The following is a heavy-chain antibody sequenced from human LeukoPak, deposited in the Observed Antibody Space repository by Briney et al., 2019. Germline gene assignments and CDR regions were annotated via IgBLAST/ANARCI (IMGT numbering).Heavy chain of an antibody. CDR3: AKDYDFWSGFLNYFDY. D-gene: IGHD3-3*01. CDR2: ISYDGSDK. V-gene: IGHV3-30*18. CDR1: GFTFSSNA. Sequence: GGSLRLSCVAFGFTFSSNAMYWVRQAPGKGLEWVSVISYDGSDKYYADSVKGRFTISRDNSKNTVYLQMNSLRSEDTAVYYCAKDYDFWSGFLNYFDYWGQGTLVTVSS. J-gene: IGHJ4*02.